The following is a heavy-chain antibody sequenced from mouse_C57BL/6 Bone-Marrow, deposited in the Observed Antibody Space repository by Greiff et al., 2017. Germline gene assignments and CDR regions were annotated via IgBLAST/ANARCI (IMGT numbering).Heavy chain of an antibody. Sequence: QVQLKESGAELARPGASVKLSCKASGYTFTSYGISWVKQRTGQGLEWIGEIYPRSGNTYYNEKFKGKATLPADKSSSTAYMELRSLTSEDSAVYFCARGYYYGTPFAYWGQGTLVTVSA. D-gene: IGHD1-1*01. J-gene: IGHJ3*01. CDR1: GYTFTSYG. V-gene: IGHV1-81*01. CDR3: ARGYYYGTPFAY. CDR2: IYPRSGNT.